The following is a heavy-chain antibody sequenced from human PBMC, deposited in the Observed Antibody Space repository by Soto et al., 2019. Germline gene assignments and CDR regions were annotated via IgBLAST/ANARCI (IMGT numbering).Heavy chain of an antibody. D-gene: IGHD2-15*01. CDR1: GYTFTGYA. J-gene: IGHJ4*02. CDR3: AGAVVVPADYDY. V-gene: IGHV1-3*05. CDR2: INAGNGNT. Sequence: QVQLVQSGAEEKKPGASVKVSCKASGYTFTGYAMHWVRQAPGQRLEWMGWINAGNGNTKYSQKFQGRVTITRDTSASTVYMTLSSLRSEDSGVYHCAGAVVVPADYDYWGQGTLVTVSS.